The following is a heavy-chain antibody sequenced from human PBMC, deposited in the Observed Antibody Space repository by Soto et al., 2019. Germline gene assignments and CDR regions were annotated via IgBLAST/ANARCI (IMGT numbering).Heavy chain of an antibody. D-gene: IGHD2-15*01. V-gene: IGHV3-74*01. J-gene: IGHJ4*02. Sequence: EVQLVESGGGLVQPGESLRLSCAASGFTFSSYWMHWVRQAPGKGLVWVSRINSDGSSTSYAGSVKGRFTISRDNAKNTLYRQMNSLGGEDAAVYYGVRTSLVVAAATREDYWGQGTLVTVSS. CDR1: GFTFSSYW. CDR3: VRTSLVVAAATREDY. CDR2: INSDGSST.